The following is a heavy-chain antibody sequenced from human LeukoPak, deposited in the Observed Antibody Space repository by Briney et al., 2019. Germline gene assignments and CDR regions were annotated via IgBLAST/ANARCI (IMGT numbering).Heavy chain of an antibody. Sequence: SETLSLTCTVSGGSISSYYWSWIRQPPGKGLEWIGYIYYSGSTNYNPSLKSRVTISVDTSKKQFSLKLRSVTAADTAVYYCARDPGQGMAWGQGTLVTVSS. J-gene: IGHJ4*02. V-gene: IGHV4-59*12. D-gene: IGHD5-24*01. CDR1: GGSISSYY. CDR2: IYYSGST. CDR3: ARDPGQGMA.